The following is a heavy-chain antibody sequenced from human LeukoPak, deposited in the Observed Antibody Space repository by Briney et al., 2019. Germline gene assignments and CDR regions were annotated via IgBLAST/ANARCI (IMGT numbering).Heavy chain of an antibody. CDR1: GFTFSSYG. Sequence: GGTLRLSCAASGFTFSSYGMSWIRQAPGKGLEWVSSISSSSSYIYYADSVKGRFTISRDNAKNSLYLQMNSLRAEDTAVYYCAKSSIAARRGAFDIWGQGTMVTVSS. J-gene: IGHJ3*02. D-gene: IGHD6-6*01. V-gene: IGHV3-21*04. CDR2: ISSSSSYI. CDR3: AKSSIAARRGAFDI.